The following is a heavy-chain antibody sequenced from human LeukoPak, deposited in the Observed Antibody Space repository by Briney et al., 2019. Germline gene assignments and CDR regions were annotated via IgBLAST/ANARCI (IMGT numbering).Heavy chain of an antibody. CDR3: ATRGRSSSGHGFSLDC. D-gene: IGHD6-6*01. Sequence: GGSLRLSCAASGXTVSSNFVNWARQAPGKGLEWVSLIYSGGGTYYADSVKGRFTISRDNSKNTLYLQMNSLRAEDTAVYYCATRGRSSSGHGFSLDCWGQGTLVTVSS. J-gene: IGHJ4*02. CDR2: IYSGGGT. V-gene: IGHV3-66*01. CDR1: GXTVSSNF.